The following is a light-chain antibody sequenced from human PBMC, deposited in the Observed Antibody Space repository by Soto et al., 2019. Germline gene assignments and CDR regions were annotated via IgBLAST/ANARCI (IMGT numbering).Light chain of an antibody. CDR3: SSYTSSNTYV. V-gene: IGLV2-18*02. Sequence: QSALTQPPSVSGSPGQSVTISCTGTSSDVGSYNRVSWYQQPPGTAPKLMIYDVGNRPSGVPDRFSVSKSGNTASLTISGLQADDEADYYCSSYTSSNTYVFGTGTQLTVL. CDR2: DVG. J-gene: IGLJ1*01. CDR1: SSDVGSYNR.